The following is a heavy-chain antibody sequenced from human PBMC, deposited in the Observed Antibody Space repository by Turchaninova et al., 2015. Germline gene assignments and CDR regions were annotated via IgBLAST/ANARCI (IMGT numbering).Heavy chain of an antibody. CDR2: MKSAGSGGTR. D-gene: IGHD1-26*01. V-gene: IGHV3-15*01. Sequence: VHLVESGGGLVKQGGSLRLSWEASGFRFIEAWMSWVRQAPGKGVEWICRMKSAGSGGTRDYAATVKGRFTISRDDSKNTLYLQMNSLQTEDTAVYYCTWDLTYYYDMAVWGRGTTVTVSS. CDR3: TWDLTYYYDMAV. J-gene: IGHJ6*02. CDR1: GFRFIEAW.